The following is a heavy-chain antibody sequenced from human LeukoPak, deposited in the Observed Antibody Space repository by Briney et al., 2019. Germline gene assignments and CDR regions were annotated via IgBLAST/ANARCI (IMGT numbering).Heavy chain of an antibody. Sequence: GGSLRLSCAASGSTFSNFAMSWVRRAPGKGLEWVSAISGSGVSTYYADSVKGRFTISRDNSTDTLYLQMNSLRAEDTAVYYCAKALSYGYLGAFDIWGQGTMVTVSS. V-gene: IGHV3-23*01. CDR1: GSTFSNFA. J-gene: IGHJ3*02. D-gene: IGHD5-18*01. CDR3: AKALSYGYLGAFDI. CDR2: ISGSGVST.